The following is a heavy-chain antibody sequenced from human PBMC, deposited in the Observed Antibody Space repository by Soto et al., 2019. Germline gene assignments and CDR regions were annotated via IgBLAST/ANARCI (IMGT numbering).Heavy chain of an antibody. CDR1: GYAFTSYA. Sequence: EASVKVSCKASGYAFTSYAMHWVRQAPGQRLEWMGWINAGNGNTKYSQKFQGRVTITRDTSASTAYMELSSLRSEDTAVYYCAGGILRYFDWSTHSYYGMDVWGQGTTVTVSS. V-gene: IGHV1-3*01. CDR2: INAGNGNT. CDR3: AGGILRYFDWSTHSYYGMDV. J-gene: IGHJ6*02. D-gene: IGHD3-9*01.